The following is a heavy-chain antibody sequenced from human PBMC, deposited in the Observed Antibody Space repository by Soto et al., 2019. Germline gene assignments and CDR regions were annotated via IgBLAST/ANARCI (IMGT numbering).Heavy chain of an antibody. Sequence: SETLSLTCTVSGVSVGTFFWSWIRQTAGGGLDVIAYTYGGSAYYSPSLQGRISVSTDTSKNQFSLKLSSVTAADTAVYYCAREVVAAAGIYYYYYGMDVWGQGTTVTVSS. CDR2: TYGGSA. CDR1: GVSVGTFF. V-gene: IGHV4-59*02. D-gene: IGHD6-13*01. CDR3: AREVVAAAGIYYYYYGMDV. J-gene: IGHJ6*02.